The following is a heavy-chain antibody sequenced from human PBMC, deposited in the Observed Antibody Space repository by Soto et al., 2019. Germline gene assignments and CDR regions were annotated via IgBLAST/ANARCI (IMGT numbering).Heavy chain of an antibody. CDR3: ARAPRGSTVTTNYYMDV. V-gene: IGHV5-51*01. D-gene: IGHD4-17*01. CDR1: GYSFISYW. J-gene: IGHJ6*03. CDR2: IYPGDSDT. Sequence: GESLKISCKGSGYSFISYWIGWVRQMPGKGLEWMGIIYPGDSDTRYNPSFQGQVTISADKSIRTAYLQWSSLTAADTAVYYCARAPRGSTVTTNYYMDVWGKGTTVTVSS.